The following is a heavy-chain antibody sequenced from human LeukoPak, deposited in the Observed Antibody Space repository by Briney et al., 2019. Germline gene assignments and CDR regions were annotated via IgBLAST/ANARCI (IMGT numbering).Heavy chain of an antibody. J-gene: IGHJ4*02. D-gene: IGHD6-19*01. CDR3: ARGAVAGHRPFDY. CDR1: GYTFTSYG. CDR2: ISAYNGNT. Sequence: GASVKVSCKASGYTFTSYGISWVRQAPGQGLEWMGWISAYNGNTNYAQTLQGRVTMTTDTSTSTAYLELRSVSSADTAVYYCARGAVAGHRPFDYWGQGTLVTVSS. V-gene: IGHV1-18*01.